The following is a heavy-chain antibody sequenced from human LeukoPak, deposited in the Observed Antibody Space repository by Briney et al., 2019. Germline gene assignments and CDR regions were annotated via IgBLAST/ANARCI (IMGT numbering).Heavy chain of an antibody. CDR2: INPSGGST. CDR3: ARSLRMDNWFDP. D-gene: IGHD2-2*03. J-gene: IGHJ5*02. Sequence: GASVKVSCKASGYTFTSYYMHWVRQAPGQGLEWTGIINPSGGSTSYAQKFQGRVTMTRDTSTSTVYMELSSLRSEDTAVYYCARSLRMDNWFDPWGQGTLVTVSS. V-gene: IGHV1-46*01. CDR1: GYTFTSYY.